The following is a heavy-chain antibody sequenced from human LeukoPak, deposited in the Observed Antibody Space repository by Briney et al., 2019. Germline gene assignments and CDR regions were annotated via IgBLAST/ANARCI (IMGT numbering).Heavy chain of an antibody. Sequence: GGSLRLSCAASGFTFSNYAIHWVRQAPGKGLEWVAVISYDGSSKYYADSVKGRFTISRDNSKNTLYLQMNSLRAEDTALYYCARDYCSGGSCYSIPGYWGQGTLVTVSS. D-gene: IGHD2-15*01. CDR2: ISYDGSSK. CDR1: GFTFSNYA. CDR3: ARDYCSGGSCYSIPGY. J-gene: IGHJ4*02. V-gene: IGHV3-30-3*01.